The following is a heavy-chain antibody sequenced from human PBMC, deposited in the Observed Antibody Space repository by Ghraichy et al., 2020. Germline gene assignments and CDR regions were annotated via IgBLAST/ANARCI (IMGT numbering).Heavy chain of an antibody. CDR2: IYFSGKS. V-gene: IGHV4-39*01. CDR3: ARSTGSYQGG. Sequence: SCTVSGGSITIRRNFWGWVRQPPGKGLEWIGSIYFSGKSYYNPSLKSRVPIFVDTSKNQFSLHLSSVTAADTAVYFCARSTGSYQGGWGRGPLVTVSS. J-gene: IGHJ4*02. CDR1: GGSITIRRNF. D-gene: IGHD3-10*01.